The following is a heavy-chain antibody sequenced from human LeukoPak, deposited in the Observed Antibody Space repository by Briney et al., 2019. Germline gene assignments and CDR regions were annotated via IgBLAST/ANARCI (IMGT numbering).Heavy chain of an antibody. CDR1: GFTFSTEW. J-gene: IGHJ4*02. CDR3: ARAYYYDSSGYPVFDY. CDR2: IKPDGSDK. D-gene: IGHD3-22*01. V-gene: IGHV3-7*01. Sequence: GGSLRLSCAVSGFTFSTEWMTWVRQAPGKGLEWVANIKPDGSDKYYVDSVKGRFTISRDNAMNSVYLQMNSLRAEDTAVYYCARAYYYDSSGYPVFDYWGQGTLVTVSS.